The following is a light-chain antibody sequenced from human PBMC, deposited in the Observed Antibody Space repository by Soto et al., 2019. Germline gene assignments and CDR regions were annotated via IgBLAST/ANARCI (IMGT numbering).Light chain of an antibody. J-gene: IGKJ1*01. CDR3: QQYNTSPT. CDR2: GAS. V-gene: IGKV3-15*01. Sequence: EIVVTQSPATLSMTTGERATLSCRASQSVSSNLAWYQQKPGQAPRLLISGASSRATGIPDRFSGSGSGTALTITIRCLQSEDFAVYYPQQYNTSPTFGQGTQVDIK. CDR1: QSVSSN.